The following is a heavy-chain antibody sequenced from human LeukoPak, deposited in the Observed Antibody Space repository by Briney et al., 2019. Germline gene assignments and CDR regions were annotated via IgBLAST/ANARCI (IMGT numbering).Heavy chain of an antibody. CDR1: GFTFSTYS. D-gene: IGHD3-10*01. CDR3: ARDSGPGDY. J-gene: IGHJ4*02. CDR2: ISSSSSTI. Sequence: GGSLRLSCAASGFTFSTYSMNWVRQAPGKGLEWVSYISSSSSTIYYADSVKGRFAISRDNAKNSLCLQMTSLRAEDTAVYYCARDSGPGDYWGQGTLVTVSS. V-gene: IGHV3-48*01.